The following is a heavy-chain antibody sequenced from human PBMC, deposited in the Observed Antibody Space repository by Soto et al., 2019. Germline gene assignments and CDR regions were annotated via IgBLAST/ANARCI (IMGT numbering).Heavy chain of an antibody. V-gene: IGHV5-51*01. CDR1: GYSFTSYW. CDR2: IYPGDSDT. CDR3: ARLLKLPQIRWFDP. J-gene: IGHJ5*02. Sequence: GKSLKISCKGSGYSFTSYWIGWVRQMTGKGLEWMGIIYPGDSDTRYSPSFQGQVTISADKSISTAYLQWSSLKASDTAMYYCARLLKLPQIRWFDPWGQGTLVTVSS.